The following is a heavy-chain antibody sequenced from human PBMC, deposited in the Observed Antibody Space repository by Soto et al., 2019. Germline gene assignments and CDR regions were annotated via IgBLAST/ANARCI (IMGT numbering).Heavy chain of an antibody. D-gene: IGHD2-2*01. CDR2: IYPGDSDT. V-gene: IGHV5-51*01. Sequence: EVQLVQSGAEVKKPGESLKISCKGSGYSFTNYWIGWVRQMPGKGLEWMGLIYPGDSDTRYSPSFEGQVTISADKSISTAYLQWSGLKASDTAMYYCARRKASSTTSLSFRAGFDYWGQGTLVTVSS. J-gene: IGHJ4*02. CDR1: GYSFTNYW. CDR3: ARRKASSTTSLSFRAGFDY.